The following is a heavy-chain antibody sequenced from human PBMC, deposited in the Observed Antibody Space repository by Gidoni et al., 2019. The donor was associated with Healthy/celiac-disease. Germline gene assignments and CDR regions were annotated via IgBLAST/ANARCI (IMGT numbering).Heavy chain of an antibody. CDR1: GFTFSSYA. V-gene: IGHV3-23*01. J-gene: IGHJ4*02. CDR3: AIAPTVVVVATTN. CDR2: ISGRCGST. Sequence: EVQLLESGGGLVQPGGSLRLSCAASGFTFSSYAMSWVRQAPGKGLELVSAISGRCGSTYYADSVKGRFTISRDNSKNTLYLQMNSLRAEDTAVYYCAIAPTVVVVATTNWGQGTLVTVSS. D-gene: IGHD2-15*01.